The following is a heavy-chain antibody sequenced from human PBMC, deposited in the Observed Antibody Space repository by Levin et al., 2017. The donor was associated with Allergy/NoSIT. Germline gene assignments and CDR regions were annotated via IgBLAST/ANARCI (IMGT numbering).Heavy chain of an antibody. Sequence: AGESLKISCKGFGYSFSTYWIGWVRQMPGKGLEWMGIIYPGDSDTRYSPSFQAQVTISADKSTSTAYLQWSSLKASDTAIYYCARPMVDYSSADGFDIWGQGTMVTVSS. V-gene: IGHV5-51*01. D-gene: IGHD6-25*01. J-gene: IGHJ3*02. CDR1: GYSFSTYW. CDR2: IYPGDSDT. CDR3: ARPMVDYSSADGFDI.